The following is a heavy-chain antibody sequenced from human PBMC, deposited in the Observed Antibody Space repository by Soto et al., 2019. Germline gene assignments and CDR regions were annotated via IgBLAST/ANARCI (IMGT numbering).Heavy chain of an antibody. CDR3: ARDRRYSSSSPLEYYYYGMDV. V-gene: IGHV3-30-3*01. J-gene: IGHJ6*02. D-gene: IGHD6-6*01. Sequence: GGSLRLSCAASGFTFSSYAMHWVRQAPGKGLEWVAVISYDGSNKYYADSVKGRFTISRDNSKNTLYLQMNSLRAEDTAVYYCARDRRYSSSSPLEYYYYGMDVWGQGTTVTVSS. CDR2: ISYDGSNK. CDR1: GFTFSSYA.